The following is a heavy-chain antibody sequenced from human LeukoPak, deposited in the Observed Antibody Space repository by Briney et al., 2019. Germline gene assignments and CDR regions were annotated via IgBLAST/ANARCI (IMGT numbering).Heavy chain of an antibody. CDR1: GFTVSSNY. D-gene: IGHD4-17*01. J-gene: IGHJ4*02. V-gene: IGHV3-53*01. CDR2: IYSGGNT. Sequence: GGSLRLSCAASGFTVSSNYMSWVRQAPGKGLEWVSVIYSGGNTYYADSVKGRFTISRDNSKNTLYLQMNSLRAEDTAVYYCAKDPHPYGESVGGYHFDYWGQGILVTVSS. CDR3: AKDPHPYGESVGGYHFDY.